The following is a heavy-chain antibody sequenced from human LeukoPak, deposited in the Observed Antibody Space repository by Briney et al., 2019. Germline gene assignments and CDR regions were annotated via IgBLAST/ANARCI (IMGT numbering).Heavy chain of an antibody. CDR2: ISPYNGNQ. J-gene: IGHJ3*02. Sequence: ASVKVSCKASGYTFTNYDIIWVRQAPGQGLEWMGWISPYNGNQNYAQKVQGRVTMTTDTSTTTAYMELWSLRSDDTAVYYCARDRIRRSSTGGAFDIWGQGTMVTVSS. D-gene: IGHD2-2*01. CDR3: ARDRIRRSSTGGAFDI. CDR1: GYTFTNYD. V-gene: IGHV1-18*01.